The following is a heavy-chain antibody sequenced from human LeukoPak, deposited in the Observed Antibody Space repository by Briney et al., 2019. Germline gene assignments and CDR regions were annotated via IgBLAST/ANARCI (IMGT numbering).Heavy chain of an antibody. CDR2: INPSGGST. CDR1: GYTFTSYY. J-gene: IGHJ5*02. CDR3: ARAYCSGGSCYSTWFDP. V-gene: IGHV1-46*01. D-gene: IGHD2-15*01. Sequence: ASVKVSCKASGYTFTSYYMHWVRQAPGQGLEWMGIINPSGGSTSYAQKFQGRVTMTRDTSTSTVYIELSSLRSEDTAVYYCARAYCSGGSCYSTWFDPWGQGTLVTVSS.